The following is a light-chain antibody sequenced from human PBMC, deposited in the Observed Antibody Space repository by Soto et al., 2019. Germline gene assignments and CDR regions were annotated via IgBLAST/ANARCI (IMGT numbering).Light chain of an antibody. Sequence: QSALTQPASVSGSPGQSITISCTGTSSDVGGYNYVSWYQQHPGKAPKLMSYDVSNRPSGVSNRFSGSKSGNTASLPISGLQAEDEADYYCSSYTSSSTLEVFGGGTKLTVL. J-gene: IGLJ2*01. CDR1: SSDVGGYNY. V-gene: IGLV2-14*01. CDR2: DVS. CDR3: SSYTSSSTLEV.